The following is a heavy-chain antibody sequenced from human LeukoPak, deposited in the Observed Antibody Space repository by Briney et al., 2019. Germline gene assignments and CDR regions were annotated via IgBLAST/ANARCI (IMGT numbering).Heavy chain of an antibody. D-gene: IGHD4-17*01. CDR2: IRSKAYGGTT. Sequence: GGSLRLSCTASGFTFGDYAMSWFRQAPGKGLEWVGFIRSKAYGGTTEYAASVKGRFTISRDDSKSIAYLQMNSLKTEDTAVYYCTREALNYGDYLYYFDYWGQGTLVTVSS. V-gene: IGHV3-49*03. J-gene: IGHJ4*02. CDR3: TREALNYGDYLYYFDY. CDR1: GFTFGDYA.